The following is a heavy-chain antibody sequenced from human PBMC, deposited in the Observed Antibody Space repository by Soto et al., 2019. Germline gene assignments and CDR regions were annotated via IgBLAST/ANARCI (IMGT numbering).Heavy chain of an antibody. CDR2: ISAYNGNT. Sequence: GASVKVSCKASGYTFTSYGISWVRQAPGQGLEWMGWISAYNGNTNYAQKLQGRVTMTTDTSTSTAYMELRSLRSDDTAVYYCARGKYGDYTTYYFDYWGQGTLVTVSS. J-gene: IGHJ4*02. D-gene: IGHD4-17*01. V-gene: IGHV1-18*01. CDR3: ARGKYGDYTTYYFDY. CDR1: GYTFTSYG.